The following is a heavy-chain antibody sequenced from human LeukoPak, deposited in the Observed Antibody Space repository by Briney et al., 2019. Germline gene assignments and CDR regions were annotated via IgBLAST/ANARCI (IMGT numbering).Heavy chain of an antibody. CDR3: ATYSSLNRREFQY. Sequence: GGSLRLSCAASGFTFDTYVMHWVRQAPGKGLDYISGISDNGDRTYHAESVKGRFTISRDNSKNTLYLQMGSLRPEDMAVYYCATYSSLNRREFQYWGQGTLLTVSS. D-gene: IGHD3-22*01. CDR2: ISDNGDRT. CDR1: GFTFDTYV. J-gene: IGHJ1*01. V-gene: IGHV3-64*02.